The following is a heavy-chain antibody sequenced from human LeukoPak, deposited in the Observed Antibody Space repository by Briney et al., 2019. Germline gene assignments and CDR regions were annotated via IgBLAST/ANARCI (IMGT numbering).Heavy chain of an antibody. V-gene: IGHV3-30*18. J-gene: IGHJ6*02. Sequence: GRSLRLSCAASGFTFSNYGMHWVRQAPGKGMEWVALIAYDGSNKYYADSVKGRFTISRDNSKNTLYLQMNSLRTEDTAVYYCAKGTSMVSVYNGMDVWGQGTTVTVSS. D-gene: IGHD5/OR15-5a*01. CDR3: AKGTSMVSVYNGMDV. CDR1: GFTFSNYG. CDR2: IAYDGSNK.